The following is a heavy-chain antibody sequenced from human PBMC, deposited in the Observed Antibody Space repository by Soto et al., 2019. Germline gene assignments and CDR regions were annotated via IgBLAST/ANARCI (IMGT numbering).Heavy chain of an antibody. J-gene: IGHJ4*02. D-gene: IGHD4-17*01. Sequence: GGSLRHSCGASGFRFDDYAMHWVRQVPGKGLEWLSGISWNHVTTGYEDYAKAPFTISRDNDKTCLLLQMNSLRAEDTAVYYCANVIDAHGTKVTHFDIWGKGNKVSVSS. CDR3: ANVIDAHGTKVTHFDI. CDR1: GFRFDDYA. CDR2: ISWNHVTT. V-gene: IGHV3-9*01.